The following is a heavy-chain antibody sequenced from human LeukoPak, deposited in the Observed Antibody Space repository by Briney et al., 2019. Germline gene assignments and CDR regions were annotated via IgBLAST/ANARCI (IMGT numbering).Heavy chain of an antibody. CDR2: INPNSGGT. J-gene: IGHJ3*02. D-gene: IGHD2-15*01. Sequence: ASVKVSCKASGYTFTGYYMHWVRQAPGQGLEWMGRINPNSGGTNYAQKFQGRVTMTMDTSISTAYMELSRLRSDDTAVYYCARVYRRIYCSGGSCYPLTSDDAFDIWGQGTMVTVSS. CDR1: GYTFTGYY. CDR3: ARVYRRIYCSGGSCYPLTSDDAFDI. V-gene: IGHV1-2*06.